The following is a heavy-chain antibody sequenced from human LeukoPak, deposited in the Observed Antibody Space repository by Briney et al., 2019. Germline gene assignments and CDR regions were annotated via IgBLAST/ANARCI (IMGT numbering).Heavy chain of an antibody. CDR3: AKSPTRITMVRGVDY. Sequence: GGSLRLSCAASGFTFSSYAMSWVRQAPGKGLEWVSAISGSGGSTYYADSVKGRFTISRDNSKNTLYLQMNSLSAEDTAVYYWAKSPTRITMVRGVDYWGQGTLVTVSS. CDR2: ISGSGGST. CDR1: GFTFSSYA. J-gene: IGHJ4*02. D-gene: IGHD3-10*01. V-gene: IGHV3-23*01.